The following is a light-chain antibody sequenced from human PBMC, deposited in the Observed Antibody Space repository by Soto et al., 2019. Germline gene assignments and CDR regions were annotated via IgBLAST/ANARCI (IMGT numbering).Light chain of an antibody. CDR1: QGIGSY. V-gene: IGKV1-9*01. Sequence: DIQLTQSPSFLSASVGDRVTITCRASQGIGSYLAWYQQKPGKSPKLMIYAASTLQSGVPSMLSGSRYGTEFPHTISSLEPEDFATYYCQQLNSYPIKYTVGPGTKPEIK. J-gene: IGKJ2*01. CDR2: AAS. CDR3: QQLNSYPIKYT.